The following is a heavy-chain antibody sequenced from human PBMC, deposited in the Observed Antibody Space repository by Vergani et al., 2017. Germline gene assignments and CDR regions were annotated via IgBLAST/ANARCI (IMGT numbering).Heavy chain of an antibody. Sequence: EVQLVQSGAEVKKPGESLKISCQISGYSFTNYWIGWVRQMPGKGLEWMGIIHPADSDTRYSPSFQGQVTISVDKSISTAYLQRSSVRASDSAMYYCARLYGRDSSGIKYFDYWGQGTLVTVSS. D-gene: IGHD3-22*01. J-gene: IGHJ4*02. CDR1: GYSFTNYW. V-gene: IGHV5-51*01. CDR3: ARLYGRDSSGIKYFDY. CDR2: IHPADSDT.